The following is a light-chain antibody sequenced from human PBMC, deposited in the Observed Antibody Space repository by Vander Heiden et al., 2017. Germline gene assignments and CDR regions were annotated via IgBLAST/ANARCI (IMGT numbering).Light chain of an antibody. Sequence: DIQMTQSPSSLSASVGDRITITCQATQDIGNSLNWYQQKPGIAPKVLIYDASKLETGVPLRFSGSGSGSGTDFTFTISSLQPEDVATYYCQQYGDPLYTFGQGTKLEI. CDR1: QDIGNS. CDR2: DAS. CDR3: QQYGDPLYT. V-gene: IGKV1-33*01. J-gene: IGKJ2*01.